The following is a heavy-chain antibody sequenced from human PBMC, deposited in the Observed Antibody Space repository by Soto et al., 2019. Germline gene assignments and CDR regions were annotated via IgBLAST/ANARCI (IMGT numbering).Heavy chain of an antibody. J-gene: IGHJ3*02. V-gene: IGHV3-74*03. CDR1: GFSFSSSW. D-gene: IGHD2-21*02. CDR3: VRDRRLRGHPFDI. Sequence: EVQLVESGGGLVQPGGSLRLSCAASGFSFSSSWMHWVRQAPGKGLVCVSRISFDGTATTSADAVKGRFIISRDNAKNTLFLQMHTLRADDTAMYYCVRDRRLRGHPFDIWGQGTFVSVSS. CDR2: ISFDGTAT.